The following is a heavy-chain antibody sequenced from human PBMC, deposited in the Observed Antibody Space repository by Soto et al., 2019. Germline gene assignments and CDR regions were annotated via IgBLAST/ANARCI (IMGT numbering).Heavy chain of an antibody. CDR1: GFTFTSSA. CDR3: AANYYDSTEGHDAFDI. J-gene: IGHJ3*02. Sequence: QMQLVQSGPEVKKPGTSVKVSCKASGFTFTSSAVQWVRQARGQRLEWIGWIVVGSGNTNYAQKFQERVTITRDMSTSTAYMELSSLSYDDTAVYYCAANYYDSTEGHDAFDIWGQGKMVTVSS. CDR2: IVVGSGNT. D-gene: IGHD3-22*01. V-gene: IGHV1-58*01.